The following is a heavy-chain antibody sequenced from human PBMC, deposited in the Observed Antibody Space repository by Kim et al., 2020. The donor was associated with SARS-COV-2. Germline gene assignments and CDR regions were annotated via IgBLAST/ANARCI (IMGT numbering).Heavy chain of an antibody. V-gene: IGHV3-21*01. CDR3: ARAGKNTNFKNYDWDNWFDP. Sequence: GGSLRLSCAASGFTFSSYSMNWVRQAPGKGLEWVSSISSSSSYIYYADSVKGRFTISRDNAKNSLYLQMNSLRAEDTAVYYCARAGKNTNFKNYDWDNWFDPWGQGTLVTVSS. J-gene: IGHJ5*02. CDR2: ISSSSSYI. CDR1: GFTFSSYS. D-gene: IGHD3-16*01.